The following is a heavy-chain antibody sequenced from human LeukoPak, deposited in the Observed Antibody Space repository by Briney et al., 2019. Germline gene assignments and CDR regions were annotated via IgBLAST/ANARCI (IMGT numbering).Heavy chain of an antibody. J-gene: IGHJ4*02. D-gene: IGHD3-22*01. CDR2: ISNDGSNK. CDR3: TKDRYCDSTSCPTDY. Sequence: GRSLRLSCVASGLTLNSYGMHWVRQAPGKGLEWVAAISNDGSNKYYGDSVKGRFTISGDNPKNTVYLQMNSLRAEDTAVYYCTKDRYCDSTSCPTDYWGQGTLVIVSS. V-gene: IGHV3-30*18. CDR1: GLTLNSYG.